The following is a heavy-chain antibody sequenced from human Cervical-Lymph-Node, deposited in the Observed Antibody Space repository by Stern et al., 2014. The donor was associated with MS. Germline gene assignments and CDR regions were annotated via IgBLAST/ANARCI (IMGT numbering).Heavy chain of an antibody. D-gene: IGHD3-16*01. CDR2: INRDGSDT. V-gene: IGHV3-74*02. Sequence: EMQLVESGGGLVQPGGSLRLSCAASGFNFSSYWMHRVRQFPEKGLFWVSQINRDGSDTSYADSVKGRFSISRDNIRNMLYLRMTSLRAEDTAVYYCARGVGDYWGQGARVTVSS. CDR1: GFNFSSYW. J-gene: IGHJ4*02. CDR3: ARGVGDY.